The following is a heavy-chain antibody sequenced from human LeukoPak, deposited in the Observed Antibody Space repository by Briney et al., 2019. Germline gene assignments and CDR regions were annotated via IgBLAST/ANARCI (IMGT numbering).Heavy chain of an antibody. CDR3: ARDDYGVFDAFDV. CDR1: GGSISSHY. CDR2: IYNSGST. J-gene: IGHJ3*01. Sequence: SETLSLTCTVSGGSISSHYWSWLRQPPGQGLEWIGYIYNSGSTNYNPSLKSRVTISLDTSKNQFSLHLTSVTAADTAVYFCARDDYGVFDAFDVWGQGTVVTVSS. D-gene: IGHD3-16*01. V-gene: IGHV4-59*08.